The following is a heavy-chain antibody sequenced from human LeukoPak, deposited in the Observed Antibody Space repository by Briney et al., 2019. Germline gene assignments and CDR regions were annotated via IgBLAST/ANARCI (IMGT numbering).Heavy chain of an antibody. J-gene: IGHJ6*03. CDR2: INWNGGST. D-gene: IGHD6-19*01. CDR1: GFTFDDYG. CDR3: AGPDYYMDV. Sequence: GGSLRLSCAASGFTFDDYGMSWVRQAPGKGLEWVSGINWNGGSTGYADSVKDRFTISRDNAKNSLYLQMDSLRAEDTAVYYSAGPDYYMDVWGKGTTVTISS. V-gene: IGHV3-20*04.